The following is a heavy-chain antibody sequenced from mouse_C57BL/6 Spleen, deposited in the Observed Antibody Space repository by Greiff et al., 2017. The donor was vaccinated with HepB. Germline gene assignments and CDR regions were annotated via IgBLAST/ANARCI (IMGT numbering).Heavy chain of an antibody. CDR2: ISSGSSTI. CDR1: GFTFSDYG. CDR3: ARTGDYYGSSFYAMDY. V-gene: IGHV5-17*01. D-gene: IGHD1-1*01. Sequence: EVKLVESGGGLVKPGGSLKLSCAASGFTFSDYGMHWVRQAPEKGLEWVAYISSGSSTIYYADTVKGRFTISRDNAKNTLFLQMTSLRSEDTAMYYCARTGDYYGSSFYAMDYWGQGTSVTVSS. J-gene: IGHJ4*01.